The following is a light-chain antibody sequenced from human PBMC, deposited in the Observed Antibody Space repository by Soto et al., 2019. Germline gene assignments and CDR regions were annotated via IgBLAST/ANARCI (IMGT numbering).Light chain of an antibody. J-gene: IGKJ1*01. CDR2: DAS. CDR3: QQRSNWPT. Sequence: EIVMTQSPATLSVSPGETTRLSCRASQSINSDVAWYQQKVGQTPRLLIYDASNRATGIPARFSGSGSGTDFTLTISSLEPEDFAVYYCQQRSNWPTFGQGTKVDIK. CDR1: QSINSD. V-gene: IGKV3-11*01.